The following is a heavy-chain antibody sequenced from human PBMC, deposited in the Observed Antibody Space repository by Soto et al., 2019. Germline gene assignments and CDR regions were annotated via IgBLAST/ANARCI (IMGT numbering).Heavy chain of an antibody. V-gene: IGHV3-23*01. CDR2: ISNSDDVG. CDR1: GFNFTNHV. CDR3: AKTVGARNLEDY. J-gene: IGHJ4*02. D-gene: IGHD1-26*01. Sequence: EVQVLESGGALVYPTGSLRLSCSASGFNFTNHVINWVRQAPGKGLEWVSSISNSDDVGFYADSVRGRFIVSRDISTNSVVLQMSFLRVEDTAIYFCAKTVGARNLEDYWGQGHLVTVSS.